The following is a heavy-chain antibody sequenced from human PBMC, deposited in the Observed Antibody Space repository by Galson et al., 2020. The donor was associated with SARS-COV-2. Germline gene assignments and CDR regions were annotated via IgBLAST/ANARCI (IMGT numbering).Heavy chain of an antibody. CDR3: ATQLLFSFDY. CDR1: GFTFSSYG. V-gene: IGHV3-30*03. J-gene: IGHJ4*02. Sequence: GESLKISCAASGFTFSSYGMHWVRQAPGKGLEWVAVILYDGSNKYYADSVKGRFTISRDNSKNTLYLQMNSLRAEDTAVYYCATQLLFSFDYWGQGTLVTVSS. D-gene: IGHD2-2*01. CDR2: ILYDGSNK.